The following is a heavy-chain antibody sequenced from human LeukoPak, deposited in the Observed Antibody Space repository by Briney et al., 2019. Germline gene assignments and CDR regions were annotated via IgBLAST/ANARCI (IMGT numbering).Heavy chain of an antibody. CDR3: ARDGGHCSGGTCYSVWIDP. Sequence: PSETLSLTCTVSGASIITYYWSWIRQPAGQGLEWIGRIYTSGSTNYNTSLKGRVTMSVDTSKNQFSLKMNSVTAADTAVYYCARDGGHCSGGTCYSVWIDPWGQGTLVTVSS. V-gene: IGHV4-4*07. D-gene: IGHD2-15*01. CDR1: GASIITYY. CDR2: IYTSGST. J-gene: IGHJ5*02.